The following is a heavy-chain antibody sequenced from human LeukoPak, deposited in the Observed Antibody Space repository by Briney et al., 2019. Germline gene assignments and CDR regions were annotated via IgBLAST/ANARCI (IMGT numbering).Heavy chain of an antibody. CDR2: INPSGGST. Sequence: ASVKVSCKASGYTFTSYYMHWVRQAPGQGLEWMGIINPSGGSTSYAQKFQGRVTTTRDMSTSTVYMELCSLRSEDAAVYYCAGEGGNLDAFDIWGQGTMVTVSS. D-gene: IGHD4-23*01. CDR1: GYTFTSYY. J-gene: IGHJ3*02. CDR3: AGEGGNLDAFDI. V-gene: IGHV1-46*01.